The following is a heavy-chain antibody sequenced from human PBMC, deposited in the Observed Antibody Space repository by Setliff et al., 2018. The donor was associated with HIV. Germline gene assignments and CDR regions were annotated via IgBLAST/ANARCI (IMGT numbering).Heavy chain of an antibody. J-gene: IGHJ4*02. CDR3: ARGTQGSGKTPYDY. V-gene: IGHV3-48*01. D-gene: IGHD3-10*01. CDR2: ISSSTTNI. Sequence: SLRLSCTASGFSFNTYNMNWVRHAPGKGLEWLSYISSSTTNIYYADSVRDRFTISRDNAKNSLYLQMNSLRFEDTAVYYCARGTQGSGKTPYDYWGQGTLVTVSS. CDR1: GFSFNTYN.